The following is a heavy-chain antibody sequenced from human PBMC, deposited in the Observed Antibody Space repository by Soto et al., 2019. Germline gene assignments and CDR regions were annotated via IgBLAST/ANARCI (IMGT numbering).Heavy chain of an antibody. Sequence: SETLSLTCAVYGGSFSGYYWSWIRQPPGKGLEWIGGVDHSGSTNYNPSLKSRVTISGDTSKKQFSLKVSSVTAADTAVYWCVRGFWEEDYWGQGSLVTVSS. CDR1: GGSFSGYY. CDR2: VDHSGST. J-gene: IGHJ4*02. D-gene: IGHD3-10*01. V-gene: IGHV4-34*01. CDR3: VRGFWEEDY.